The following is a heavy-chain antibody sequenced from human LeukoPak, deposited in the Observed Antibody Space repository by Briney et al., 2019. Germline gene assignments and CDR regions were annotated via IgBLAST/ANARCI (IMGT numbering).Heavy chain of an antibody. CDR2: IYYSGST. CDR1: GGSISSGGYY. CDR3: AREDAFYSGYDRGLSY. V-gene: IGHV4-31*03. D-gene: IGHD5-12*01. J-gene: IGHJ4*02. Sequence: SETLSLTCTVSGGSISSGGYYRSWIRQHPGKGLEWIGYIYYSGSTYYNPSLKSRVTISVDTSKNQFSLKLSSVTAADTAVYYCAREDAFYSGYDRGLSYWGQGTLVTVSS.